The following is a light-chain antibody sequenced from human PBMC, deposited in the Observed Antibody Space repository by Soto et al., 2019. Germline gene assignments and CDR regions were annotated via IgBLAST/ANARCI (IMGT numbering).Light chain of an antibody. CDR3: QQRSNWPAT. V-gene: IGKV3-11*01. CDR2: DAS. CDR1: QSVSSY. J-gene: IGKJ1*01. Sequence: EIVLTQSPATLSLSPGETATLSFSASQSVSSYLAWYQQKPGQAPRLLIYDASNRATGIPARFSGSGSGTDFTLTISSLEPEDFAVYYCQQRSNWPATFGQGTKVDI.